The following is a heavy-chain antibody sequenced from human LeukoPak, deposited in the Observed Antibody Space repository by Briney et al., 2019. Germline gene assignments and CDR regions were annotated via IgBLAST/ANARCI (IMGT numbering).Heavy chain of an antibody. J-gene: IGHJ4*02. CDR2: ISYDGSNK. Sequence: PGGSLRLSCAASGFTFSSYAMHWVRQAPGKGLEWVAVISYDGSNKYYADSVKSRFTISRDNSKNTLYLQMNSLRAEDTAVYYCAKDHCGGDCCWEGFDYWGQGTLVTVSS. CDR3: AKDHCGGDCCWEGFDY. CDR1: GFTFSSYA. D-gene: IGHD2-21*02. V-gene: IGHV3-30*04.